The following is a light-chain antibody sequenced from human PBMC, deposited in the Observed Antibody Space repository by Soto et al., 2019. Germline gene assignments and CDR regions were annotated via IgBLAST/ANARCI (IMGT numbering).Light chain of an antibody. V-gene: IGKV3-11*01. J-gene: IGKJ5*01. CDR2: DAS. Sequence: EIVLTQSPATLSLSPGEGAPLXCRASQSVSSYLAWYQQKPGQAPRLLIYDASNRATGIPARFSGSGSGTDFTLTISSLEPEDFAVYYCQQRSNRPPITFGQGTRLEIK. CDR3: QQRSNRPPIT. CDR1: QSVSSY.